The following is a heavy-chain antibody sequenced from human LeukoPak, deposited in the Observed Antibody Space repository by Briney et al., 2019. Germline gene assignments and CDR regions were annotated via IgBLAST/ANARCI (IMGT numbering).Heavy chain of an antibody. CDR1: GGSFNGYY. Sequence: SETLSLTCAVYGGSFNGYYWSWIRQPPGKGLEWIGEINHSGSTNYNPSLKSRVTISVDKSKNQFSLKLSPVTAADTAVYYCSTGTEDYWGQGTLVTVSS. J-gene: IGHJ4*02. CDR3: STGTEDY. V-gene: IGHV4-34*03. D-gene: IGHD2-8*02. CDR2: INHSGST.